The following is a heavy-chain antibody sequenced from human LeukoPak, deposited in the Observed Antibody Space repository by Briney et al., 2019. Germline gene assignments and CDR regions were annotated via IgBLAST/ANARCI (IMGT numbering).Heavy chain of an antibody. J-gene: IGHJ4*02. CDR1: GGTFSSYT. Sequence: SVKVSCKASGGTFSSYTTSWVRQAPGQGLEWMGRIIPILGIANYAQKFQGRVTITADKSTSTAYMELSSLRSEDTAVYYCARGKSRIPTRRNRYCSSTSCYFFDYWGQGTLVTVSS. CDR2: IIPILGIA. D-gene: IGHD2-2*01. V-gene: IGHV1-69*02. CDR3: ARGKSRIPTRRNRYCSSTSCYFFDY.